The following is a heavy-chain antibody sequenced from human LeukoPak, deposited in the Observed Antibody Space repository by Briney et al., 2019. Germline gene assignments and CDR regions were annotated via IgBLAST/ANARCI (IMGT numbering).Heavy chain of an antibody. V-gene: IGHV1-2*02. CDR3: ARNEIAGTTDYCYMHA. D-gene: IGHD1-7*01. CDR1: VYTFTGYY. J-gene: IGHJ6*03. Sequence: ASVTVSYKPSVYTFTGYYMHWVRQAPGQGREGMGWINPNSGGTNYAQKFQGRVTMTRDTSISTAYMELSSLRSDDTAVYYCARNEIAGTTDYCYMHAWGKGTTVTVSS. CDR2: INPNSGGT.